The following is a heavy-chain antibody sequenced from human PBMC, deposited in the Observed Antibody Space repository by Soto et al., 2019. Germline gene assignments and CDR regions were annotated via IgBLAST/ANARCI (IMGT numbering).Heavy chain of an antibody. CDR1: GGTFSSYA. CDR2: IIPFFGTA. CDR3: ARDAYYYDSSGLGY. D-gene: IGHD3-22*01. Sequence: QVQLVQSGAEVKKPGSSGKVSCRASGGTFSSYAISWVRQAPGKGLEWMGGIIPFFGTANYAQKFQGRVTITADESTSTAYMELSSLRSEDTAVYYCARDAYYYDSSGLGYWGQGTLVTVSS. V-gene: IGHV1-69*01. J-gene: IGHJ4*02.